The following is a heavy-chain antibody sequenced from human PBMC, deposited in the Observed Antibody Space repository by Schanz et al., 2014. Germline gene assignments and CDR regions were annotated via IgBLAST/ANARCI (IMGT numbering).Heavy chain of an antibody. CDR3: ARSDNSRNY. J-gene: IGHJ4*02. CDR1: GFSFSGSA. V-gene: IGHV3-73*01. Sequence: EVQLVESGGGLVQPGGSLKLSCAASGFSFSGSAMHWVRQAPGLGLEWVGRIRTKPQSYATIYAASVKGRFTISRDDSKTTAYLQMNSLKTEDTAVYYCARSDNSRNYWGQGTLVTVSP. CDR2: IRTKPQSYAT.